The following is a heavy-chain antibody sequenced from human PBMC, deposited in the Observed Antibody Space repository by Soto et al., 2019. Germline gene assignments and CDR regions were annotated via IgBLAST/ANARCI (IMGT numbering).Heavy chain of an antibody. D-gene: IGHD2-15*01. V-gene: IGHV3-48*02. CDR1: GFTFNSYS. Sequence: EVQLVESGGGLVQPGGSLRLSCAASGFTFNSYSMTWVRQAPGKGLEWLSFISSTSGTICYADSVKGRFTISRDNAKNSLYLQMNSLRDEDTAVYYCARLSVRYCSGGSCSQLDYWGQGTLVTVSS. J-gene: IGHJ4*02. CDR3: ARLSVRYCSGGSCSQLDY. CDR2: ISSTSGTI.